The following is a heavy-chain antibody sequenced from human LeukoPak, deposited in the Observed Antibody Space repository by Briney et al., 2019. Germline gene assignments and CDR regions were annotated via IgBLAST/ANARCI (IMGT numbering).Heavy chain of an antibody. V-gene: IGHV3-23*01. CDR1: GFTFSGNA. Sequence: PGGSLRLSCAASGFTFSGNAMSWVRQAPGKGLEWVSAISGSGGSTYYADSVKGRFTISRDNSKNTLYLQMNSLRAEDTAVYYCAKDSPPRRPFFVVVVDFFDYWGQGTLVTVSP. CDR2: ISGSGGST. CDR3: AKDSPPRRPFFVVVVDFFDY. D-gene: IGHD3-22*01. J-gene: IGHJ4*02.